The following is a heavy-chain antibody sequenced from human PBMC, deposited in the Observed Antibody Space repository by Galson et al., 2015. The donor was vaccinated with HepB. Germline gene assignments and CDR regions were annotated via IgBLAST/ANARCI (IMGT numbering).Heavy chain of an antibody. CDR1: GGSFSGYY. Sequence: SETLSLTCAVYGGSFSGYYWSWIRQPPGKGLEWIGEINHSGSTNYNPSLKSRATISVDTSKNQFSLKLSSVTAADTAVYYCARGPWTRYWGQGTLVTVSS. CDR3: ARGPWTRY. D-gene: IGHD3/OR15-3a*01. V-gene: IGHV4-34*01. J-gene: IGHJ4*02. CDR2: INHSGST.